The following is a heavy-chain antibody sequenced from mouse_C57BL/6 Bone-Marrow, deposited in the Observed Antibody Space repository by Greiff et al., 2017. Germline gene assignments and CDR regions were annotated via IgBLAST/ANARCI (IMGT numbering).Heavy chain of an antibody. J-gene: IGHJ1*03. Sequence: EVQLKESGGDLVKPGGSLTLSCAASGFTFSSYGMSWVRQTPDKRLEWVATISSGGSYTYYPDSVNGRFTSSRDNAKNTRYLQMSSLKSEDTAMYYCGCDWYFDVWGTGTTVTVTA. CDR1: GFTFSSYG. V-gene: IGHV5-6*01. D-gene: IGHD3-3*01. CDR2: ISSGGSYT. CDR3: GCDWYFDV.